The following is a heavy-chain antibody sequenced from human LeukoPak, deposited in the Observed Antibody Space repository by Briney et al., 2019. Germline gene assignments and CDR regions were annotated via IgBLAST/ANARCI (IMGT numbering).Heavy chain of an antibody. CDR1: GYTFTGYY. D-gene: IGHD2-8*01. CDR3: ARDGLYCTNGVCSSDI. J-gene: IGHJ3*02. CDR2: TNPNSGGT. V-gene: IGHV1-2*02. Sequence: ASVKVSCKASGYTFTGYYMHWVRQAPGQGLEWMGWTNPNSGGTNYAQKFQGRVTMTRDTSISTAYMELTSLRSEDTAVYYCARDGLYCTNGVCSSDIWGQGTLVTVSS.